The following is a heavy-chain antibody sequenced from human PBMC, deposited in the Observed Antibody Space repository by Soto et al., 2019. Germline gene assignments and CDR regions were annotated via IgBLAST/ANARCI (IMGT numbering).Heavy chain of an antibody. D-gene: IGHD6-6*01. V-gene: IGHV3-30*18. J-gene: IGHJ6*02. CDR2: ISYDGSNK. CDR3: AKDGSSSLGPYYYYGMDV. CDR1: GFTFSSYG. Sequence: GGSLRLSCAASGFTFSSYGMHWVRQAPGKGLEWVAVISYDGSNKYYADSVKGRFTISRDNSKNTLYLQMNSLRAEDTAVYYCAKDGSSSLGPYYYYGMDVWGQGXTVTVSS.